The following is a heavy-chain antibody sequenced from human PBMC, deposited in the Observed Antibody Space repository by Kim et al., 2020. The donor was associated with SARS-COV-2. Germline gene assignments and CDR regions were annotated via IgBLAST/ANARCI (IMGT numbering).Heavy chain of an antibody. D-gene: IGHD3-9*01. V-gene: IGHV3-30*04. J-gene: IGHJ3*02. Sequence: GGSLRLSCAASGFTFSSYAMHWVRQAPGKGLEWVAVISYDGSNKYYADSVKGRFTISRDNSKNTLYLQMNSLRAEDTAVYYCARDGDRRYFDWLSPWGDDAFDIWGQGTMVTVSS. CDR2: ISYDGSNK. CDR1: GFTFSSYA. CDR3: ARDGDRRYFDWLSPWGDDAFDI.